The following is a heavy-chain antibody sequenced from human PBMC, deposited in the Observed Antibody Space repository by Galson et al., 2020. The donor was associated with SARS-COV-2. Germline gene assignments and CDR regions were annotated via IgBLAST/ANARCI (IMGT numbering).Heavy chain of an antibody. V-gene: IGHV4-39*01. CDR1: GGSISSSSHY. Sequence: SETLSLTCTVSGGSISSSSHYWAWIRQPPGKGLEWIGTFSYSGSTYYNPSLKSRVTISVDTSKNQFSLKLSSVTAADTAVYYCARLTFVSGSTGFDSWGQGTLVTVSS. D-gene: IGHD3-10*01. CDR3: ARLTFVSGSTGFDS. J-gene: IGHJ4*02. CDR2: FSYSGST.